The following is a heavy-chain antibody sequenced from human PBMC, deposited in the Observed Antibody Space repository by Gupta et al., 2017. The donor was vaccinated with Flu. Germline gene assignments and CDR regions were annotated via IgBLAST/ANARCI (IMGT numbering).Heavy chain of an antibody. CDR2: SDHSGGT. CDR3: TRLGGFTVGDNWFDP. Sequence: QLQLQQWGEGLLTPSETMSLTCAVYLASLSGSYWSWIRPPPGKGPEWMGESDHSGGTNYNPSLKSRVTMSVATSKNQFSLNLYAVTAADTAIYYCTRLGGFTVGDNWFDPWGQGTLVTVSS. D-gene: IGHD4-11*01. CDR1: LASLSGSY. J-gene: IGHJ5*02. V-gene: IGHV4-34*01.